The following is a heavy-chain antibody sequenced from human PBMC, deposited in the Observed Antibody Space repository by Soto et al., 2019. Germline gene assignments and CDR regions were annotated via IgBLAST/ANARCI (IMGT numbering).Heavy chain of an antibody. J-gene: IGHJ4*02. CDR3: ARDLRLDSSGYYAY. CDR2: IDAGNGNT. D-gene: IGHD3-22*01. V-gene: IGHV1-3*01. Sequence: QVQLVQSGAEVKKPGASVKVSCKASGYTFTSYAIHWVRQAPGQRLEWMGWIDAGNGNTKYPRNLQGRVIITRDTSANTVYMELSSLRSEDTAVYYCARDLRLDSSGYYAYWGQGTLVTVPS. CDR1: GYTFTSYA.